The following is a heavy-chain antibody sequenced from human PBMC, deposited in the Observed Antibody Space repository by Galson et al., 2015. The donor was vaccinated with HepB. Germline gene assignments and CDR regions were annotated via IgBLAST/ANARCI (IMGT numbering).Heavy chain of an antibody. D-gene: IGHD3-16*01. Sequence: SLRLSCAASGFTFSSHWMSWVRQAPGKGPEWVANIKQDGSEKYYVDSVKGRFTISRDNAKNSLYLQMNSLRAEDTAVYYCARTESGGARGFQHWGQGTLVTVSS. CDR2: IKQDGSEK. CDR1: GFTFSSHW. V-gene: IGHV3-7*01. CDR3: ARTESGGARGFQH. J-gene: IGHJ1*01.